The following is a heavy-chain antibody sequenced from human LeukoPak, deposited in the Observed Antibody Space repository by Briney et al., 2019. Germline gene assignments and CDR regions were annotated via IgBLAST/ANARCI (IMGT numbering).Heavy chain of an antibody. CDR3: ARDLRNITMIVEDPYYFDY. D-gene: IGHD3-22*01. V-gene: IGHV1-69*05. J-gene: IGHJ4*02. CDR2: IIPIFGTA. CDR1: GGTFSSYA. Sequence: ASVKVSCKASGGTFSSYAISWVRQAPEQGLEWMGRIIPIFGTANYAQKFQGRVTITTDESTSTAYMELSSLRSEDTAVYYCARDLRNITMIVEDPYYFDYWGQGTLVTVSS.